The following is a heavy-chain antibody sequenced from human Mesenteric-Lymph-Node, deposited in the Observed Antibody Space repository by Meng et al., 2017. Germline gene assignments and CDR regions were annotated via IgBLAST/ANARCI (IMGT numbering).Heavy chain of an antibody. J-gene: IGHJ4*02. CDR3: ARESAVAGTLWYFDY. CDR1: GGSISSGSYY. V-gene: IGHV4-61*02. CDR2: IYTSGST. D-gene: IGHD6-19*01. Sequence: QRHLQESGPRLVKPSQTLSLTCTVSGGSISSGSYYWSWIRQPAGKGLEWIGRIYTSGSTNYNPSLKSRVTISVDTSKNQFSLKLSSVTAADTAVYYCARESAVAGTLWYFDYWGQGTLVTVSS.